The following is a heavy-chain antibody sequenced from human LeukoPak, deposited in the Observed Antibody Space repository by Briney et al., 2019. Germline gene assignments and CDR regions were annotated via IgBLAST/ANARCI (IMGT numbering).Heavy chain of an antibody. CDR2: ISSSSSYI. D-gene: IGHD3-22*01. Sequence: GGSLRLSCAASGFTFSSYSMNWVRQAPGKGLEWVSSISSSSSYIYYADSVKGRFTISRDNAKNSLYLQMNSLRAEDTAVYYCARDHYDSSGTKFDYWGQGALVTVSS. CDR3: ARDHYDSSGTKFDY. CDR1: GFTFSSYS. J-gene: IGHJ4*02. V-gene: IGHV3-21*01.